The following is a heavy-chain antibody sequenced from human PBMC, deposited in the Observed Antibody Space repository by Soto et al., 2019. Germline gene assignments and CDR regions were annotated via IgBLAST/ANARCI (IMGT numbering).Heavy chain of an antibody. CDR1: GFTFSSYA. Sequence: GGSLRLSCAASGFTFSSYAMSWVRQAPGKGLEWVSAISGSGGSTYYADSVKGRFTISRDNSKNTLYLQMNSLRAEDTAVYYCAKEREDIVVVVAAMDYWGQGTLVTVSS. V-gene: IGHV3-23*01. CDR2: ISGSGGST. D-gene: IGHD2-15*01. J-gene: IGHJ4*02. CDR3: AKEREDIVVVVAAMDY.